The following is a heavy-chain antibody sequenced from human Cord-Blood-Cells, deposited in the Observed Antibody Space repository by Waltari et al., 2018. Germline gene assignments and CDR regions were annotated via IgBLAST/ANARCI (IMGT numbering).Heavy chain of an antibody. CDR2: ISSSSSNI. V-gene: IGHV3-48*02. D-gene: IGHD2-15*01. CDR1: GFTFSSYS. Sequence: EVQLVESGGGLVQPGGSLRLSCAASGFTFSSYSMNWVRQAPGKGLEVVSYISSSSSNIYYDDSVKGRFTISRDKAKNSLYLQMNSLRDEDTAVFYCARERGVVVAAKYFQHWGQGTLVTVSS. CDR3: ARERGVVVAAKYFQH. J-gene: IGHJ1*01.